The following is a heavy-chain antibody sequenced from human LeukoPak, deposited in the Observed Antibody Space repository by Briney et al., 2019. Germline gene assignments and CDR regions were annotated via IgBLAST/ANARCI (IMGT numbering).Heavy chain of an antibody. D-gene: IGHD3-10*01. Sequence: GSLRLSCAASGFTFRNYAMSWVRQAPGKGLEWVSAISGSGTTYYADSVKGHFTISRDNSKNTLYLQMNSLRAEDTAVYYCAKDPMVRGSTYDYWGQGALVTVSS. V-gene: IGHV3-23*01. CDR1: GFTFRNYA. CDR2: ISGSGTT. CDR3: AKDPMVRGSTYDY. J-gene: IGHJ4*02.